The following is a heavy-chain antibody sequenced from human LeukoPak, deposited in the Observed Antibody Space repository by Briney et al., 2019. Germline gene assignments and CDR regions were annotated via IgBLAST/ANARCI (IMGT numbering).Heavy chain of an antibody. J-gene: IGHJ4*02. CDR2: ISSSGTYI. CDR3: ARGTTSVDY. CDR1: GFTFNSYS. D-gene: IGHD1-14*01. V-gene: IGHV3-21*01. Sequence: GGSLRLSCAASGFTFNSYSMSWVRQAPGKRLEWVSSISSSGTYIYYADSMKGRFTISRDNAKNSLYLQMNSLRAEDTAVYYCARGTTSVDYWGQGTMVTVSS.